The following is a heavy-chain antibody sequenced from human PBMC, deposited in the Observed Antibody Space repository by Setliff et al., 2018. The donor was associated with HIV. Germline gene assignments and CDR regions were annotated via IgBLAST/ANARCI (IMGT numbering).Heavy chain of an antibody. J-gene: IGHJ4*02. V-gene: IGHV1-46*01. CDR3: ARVYYCSGGSCYFLVY. Sequence: ASVKVSCKASGYTFTSYYMHWVRQAPGQGLEWMGIINPSGGSTSYAQKFQGRVTMTRNTSISTAYMELSSLRSEDTAVYYCARVYYCSGGSCYFLVYWGQGTLVTVSS. CDR2: INPSGGST. CDR1: GYTFTSYY. D-gene: IGHD2-15*01.